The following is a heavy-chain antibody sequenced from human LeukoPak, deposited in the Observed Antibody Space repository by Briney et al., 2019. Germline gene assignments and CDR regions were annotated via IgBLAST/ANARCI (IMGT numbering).Heavy chain of an antibody. Sequence: SETLSLTCTVSGGSISSSSYSWGWIRQPPGKGLEWIGSIYYSGSTYYNPSLKSRVTISVDTSKNQFSLKLSSVTAADTAVYYCARGGGIAVAGTFDYWGQGTLVTVSS. CDR1: GGSISSSSYS. D-gene: IGHD6-19*01. V-gene: IGHV4-39*01. CDR3: ARGGGIAVAGTFDY. CDR2: IYYSGST. J-gene: IGHJ4*02.